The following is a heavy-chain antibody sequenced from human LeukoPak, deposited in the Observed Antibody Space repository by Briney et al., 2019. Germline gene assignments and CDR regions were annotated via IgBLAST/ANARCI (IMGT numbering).Heavy chain of an antibody. Sequence: ASVKVSCKASGYTLTGYYMHWVRQAPGQGLEWMGWINPNGGGTNYAQKFQGRVTMTRDTSTSTAYMELSRLRPDDTAVYYCARSRVAENCFDPWGQGTLVTVSS. CDR2: INPNGGGT. D-gene: IGHD6-19*01. CDR3: ARSRVAENCFDP. CDR1: GYTLTGYY. V-gene: IGHV1-2*02. J-gene: IGHJ5*02.